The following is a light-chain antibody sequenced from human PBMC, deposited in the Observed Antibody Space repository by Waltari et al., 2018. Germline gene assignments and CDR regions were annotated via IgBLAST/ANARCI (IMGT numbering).Light chain of an antibody. CDR2: DAS. V-gene: IGKV3-20*01. CDR1: QSVSRY. J-gene: IGKJ1*01. Sequence: EIALMQSPGTLSLSPGARATVSCRASQSVSRYLAWYRLKPGQAPRLLIYDASKRATGIPDRFSGSGSGTDFSLTISRLEPEDFAVYYCQHYVRLPVTFGQGTKVEIK. CDR3: QHYVRLPVT.